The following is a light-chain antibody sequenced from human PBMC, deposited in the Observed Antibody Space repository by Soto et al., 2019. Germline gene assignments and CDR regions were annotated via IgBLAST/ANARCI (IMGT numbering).Light chain of an antibody. V-gene: IGLV2-11*01. CDR2: DVS. CDR1: SSDVGGYNY. Sequence: QSVLTQPRSVSGSPGQSVTISCTGTSSDVGGYNYVSWYQQHPGKAPKLMIYDVSKRPSGVPDRFSGSKSGNTASLTISGLQVEDEADYCCCSYAGSYTSVVFGGGTKLTVL. CDR3: CSYAGSYTSVV. J-gene: IGLJ2*01.